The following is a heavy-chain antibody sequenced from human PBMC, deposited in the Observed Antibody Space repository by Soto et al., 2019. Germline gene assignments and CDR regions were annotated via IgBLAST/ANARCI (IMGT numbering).Heavy chain of an antibody. CDR1: GGSISSYY. V-gene: IGHV4-59*01. CDR3: ARVWGGAFDI. CDR2: IYYSGST. J-gene: IGHJ3*02. D-gene: IGHD3-10*01. Sequence: SDTLSLTCTVSGGSISSYYWSWIRQPPGKGLEWIGYIYYSGSTNCNPSLKSRVTISVDTSKNQFSLKLSSVTAADTDVYYCARVWGGAFDIWGQGTMVTVSS.